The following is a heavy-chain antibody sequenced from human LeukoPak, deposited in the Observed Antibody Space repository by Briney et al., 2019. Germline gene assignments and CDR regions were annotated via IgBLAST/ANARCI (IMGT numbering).Heavy chain of an antibody. CDR1: GYSFTNYW. CDR3: ARHDYGDNSSGGAVY. CDR2: ICPGDSDT. V-gene: IGHV5-51*01. Sequence: GESLKISCKGSGYSFTNYWIGWVRQMPGKGLEWMGIICPGDSDTRYSPSFQGQVTISADKSISTAYLQWSSLKASDTAMYYCARHDYGDNSSGGAVYWGQGTLVTVSS. J-gene: IGHJ4*02. D-gene: IGHD4-23*01.